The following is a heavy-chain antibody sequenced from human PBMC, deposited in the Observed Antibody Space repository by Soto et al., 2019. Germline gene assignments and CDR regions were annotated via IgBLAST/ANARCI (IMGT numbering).Heavy chain of an antibody. Sequence: QVQLVESGGGVVQPGRSLRLSCAASGFTFSSYAMHWVRQAPGKGLEWVAVISYDGSNKYYADSVKGRFTISRDNSKNTLYLQMNSLRAEDTAVYYCGPFDYWGQGTLVTVSS. CDR1: GFTFSSYA. V-gene: IGHV3-30-3*01. CDR2: ISYDGSNK. J-gene: IGHJ4*02. CDR3: GPFDY.